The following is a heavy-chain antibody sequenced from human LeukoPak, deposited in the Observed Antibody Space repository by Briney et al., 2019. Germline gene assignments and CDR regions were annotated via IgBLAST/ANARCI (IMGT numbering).Heavy chain of an antibody. D-gene: IGHD4-23*01. J-gene: IGHJ5*02. CDR3: ARARSDDYGGNWWFDP. Sequence: QTGGSLRLSCAASGFTFSSYDMHWVRQATGKGLEWVSAIGTAGDTYYPGSVKGRFTISRENAKNSLYLQMNSLRAGDTAVYYCARARSDDYGGNWWFDPWGQGTLVTVSS. CDR1: GFTFSSYD. V-gene: IGHV3-13*01. CDR2: IGTAGDT.